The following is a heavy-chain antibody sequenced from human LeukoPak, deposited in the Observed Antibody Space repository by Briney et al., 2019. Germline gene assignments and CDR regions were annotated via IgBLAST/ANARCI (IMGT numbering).Heavy chain of an antibody. CDR1: GLTFSSYA. CDR3: AREGYYYYYMDV. V-gene: IGHV3-64*01. CDR2: ISSNGGSA. Sequence: GGSLRLSCAASGLTFSSYAMHWVRQAPGKGLEYVSAISSNGGSAYYANSVKGRFTISRDNSKNTLYLQMGSLRAEDMAVYYCAREGYYYYYMDVWGKGTTVTVSS. J-gene: IGHJ6*03.